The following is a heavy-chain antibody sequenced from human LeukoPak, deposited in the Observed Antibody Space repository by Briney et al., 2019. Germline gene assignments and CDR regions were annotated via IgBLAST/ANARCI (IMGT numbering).Heavy chain of an antibody. D-gene: IGHD6-19*01. V-gene: IGHV3-7*01. Sequence: GGSLRLSCAASGFSLSNYWMAWVRQAPGRGLEWVANIKEDGSDQHYVDSVRGRFTVSRDNAANSMSLQMSSLRPDDTAVYFCARSKDRSWRYDSWGQGTLVVVSS. J-gene: IGHJ5*01. CDR3: ARSKDRSWRYDS. CDR1: GFSLSNYW. CDR2: IKEDGSDQ.